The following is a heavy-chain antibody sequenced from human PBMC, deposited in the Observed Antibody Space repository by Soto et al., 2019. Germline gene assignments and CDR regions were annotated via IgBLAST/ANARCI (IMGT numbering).Heavy chain of an antibody. CDR3: ARVLYDYIWGSYRSDAFDI. D-gene: IGHD3-16*02. V-gene: IGHV4-31*03. CDR1: GGSISSGGYY. Sequence: QVQLQESGPGLVKPSQTLSLTCTVSGGSISSGGYYWSWIRQHPGKGLEWIGYIYYSGSTYYNPSLKSRVTISVDTSKNQFSLKLSSVTAADTAVYYCARVLYDYIWGSYRSDAFDIWGQGTMVTVSS. J-gene: IGHJ3*02. CDR2: IYYSGST.